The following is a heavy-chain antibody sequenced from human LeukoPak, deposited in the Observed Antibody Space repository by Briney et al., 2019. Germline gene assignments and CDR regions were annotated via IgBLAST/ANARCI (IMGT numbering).Heavy chain of an antibody. CDR3: ARDGGYCSSTSCYTGWVPFDY. CDR2: ISSSSSTI. V-gene: IGHV3-48*01. CDR1: GFTFSSYS. D-gene: IGHD2-2*02. Sequence: PGGSLRLSCAASGFTFSSYSMNWVRQAPGKGLEWVSYISSSSSTIYYADSVKGRFTISSDNAKNSLYLQMNSLRAEDTAVYYCARDGGYCSSTSCYTGWVPFDYWGQGTLVTVSS. J-gene: IGHJ4*02.